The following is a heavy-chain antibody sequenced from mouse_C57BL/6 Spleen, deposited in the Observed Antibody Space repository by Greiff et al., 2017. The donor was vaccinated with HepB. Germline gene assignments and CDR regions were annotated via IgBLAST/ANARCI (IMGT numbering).Heavy chain of an antibody. Sequence: VQVVESGPGLVQPSQSLSITCTVSGFSLTSYGVHWVRQSPGKGLEWLGVIWSGGSTDYNAAFISRLSISKDNSKSQVFFKMNSLQADDTAIYYCASYYDYDVYAMDYWGQGTSVTVSS. CDR2: IWSGGST. CDR3: ASYYDYDVYAMDY. V-gene: IGHV2-2*01. CDR1: GFSLTSYG. J-gene: IGHJ4*01. D-gene: IGHD2-4*01.